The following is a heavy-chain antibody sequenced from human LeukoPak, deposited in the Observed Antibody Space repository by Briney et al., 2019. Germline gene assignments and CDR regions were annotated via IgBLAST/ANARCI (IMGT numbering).Heavy chain of an antibody. CDR1: GGSISSSSYY. J-gene: IGHJ4*02. CDR3: ARHDSSSWPYYFDY. CDR2: IYYSGST. D-gene: IGHD6-13*01. V-gene: IGHV4-39*01. Sequence: SETLSLTCTVSGGSISSSSYYWGWIRQPPGKGLEWVGSIYYSGSTYYNPSLKSRVTISVDTSKNQFSLKPSSVTAADTAVYYCARHDSSSWPYYFDYWGQGTLVTVSS.